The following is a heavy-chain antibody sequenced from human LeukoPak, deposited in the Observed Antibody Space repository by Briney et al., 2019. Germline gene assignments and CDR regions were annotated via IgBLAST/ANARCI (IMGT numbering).Heavy chain of an antibody. Sequence: GGSLRLSCAASGFTIGPYAMYWVRHGPGRGLEWVSVIKADGSGTFYADSVRGRFTTSRDNSKNSLCLQMNSLTSEDTALYYCATWAFYHNLDVWGQGTTVIVSS. CDR2: IKADGSGT. J-gene: IGHJ6*02. CDR3: ATWAFYHNLDV. D-gene: IGHD2/OR15-2a*01. CDR1: GFTIGPYA. V-gene: IGHV3-43*02.